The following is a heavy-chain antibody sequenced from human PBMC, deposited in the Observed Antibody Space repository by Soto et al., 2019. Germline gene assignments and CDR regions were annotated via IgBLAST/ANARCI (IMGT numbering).Heavy chain of an antibody. Sequence: EVQLVESGGGLVQPGGSLRLSCAASGFNFHWYWMSWVRQAPGKGLEWLATIKRDGSEMKYVDSVQGRFTRSRDSAKDSVKPKMDILTTMNTVEYKCASDWAYGAGNSVNHYIDYRGHGTLVTVTS. CDR1: GFNFHWYW. J-gene: IGHJ4*01. CDR2: IKRDGSEM. D-gene: IGHD3-10*01. V-gene: IGHV3-7*01. CDR3: ASDWAYGAGNSVNHYIDY.